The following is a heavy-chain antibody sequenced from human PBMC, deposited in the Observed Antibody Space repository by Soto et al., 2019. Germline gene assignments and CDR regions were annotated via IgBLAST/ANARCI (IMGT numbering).Heavy chain of an antibody. J-gene: IGHJ6*02. D-gene: IGHD2-2*01. CDR3: AKVKSRGEIVVVPAARYKYYYYGMDV. CDR2: ISGSGGST. Sequence: GGSLRLSCAASGFTFSSYAMSWVRQAPGKGLEWVSAISGSGGSTYYADSVKGRFTISRDNSKNTLYLQMNSLRAEDKAVSYWAKVKSRGEIVVVPAARYKYYYYGMDVWGQGTTVTVSS. V-gene: IGHV3-23*01. CDR1: GFTFSSYA.